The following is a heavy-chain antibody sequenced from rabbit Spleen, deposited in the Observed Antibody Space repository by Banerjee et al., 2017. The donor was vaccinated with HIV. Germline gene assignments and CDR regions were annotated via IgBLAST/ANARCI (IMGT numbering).Heavy chain of an antibody. J-gene: IGHJ4*01. Sequence: KESGGGLVKPGASLTLTCTASGFSLSNIYYMCWVRQAPGKGLEWIACIYIGDGNTYYASWAKGRFTISKTSSTTVTLQMTSLTAADTATYFCARRNIGNYGNYAGAFNLWGQGTLVTVS. D-gene: IGHD4-2*01. V-gene: IGHV1S40*01. CDR2: IYIGDGNT. CDR1: GFSLSNIYY. CDR3: ARRNIGNYGNYAGAFNL.